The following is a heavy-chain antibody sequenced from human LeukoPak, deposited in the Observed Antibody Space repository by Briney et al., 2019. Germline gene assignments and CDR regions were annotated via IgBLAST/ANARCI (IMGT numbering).Heavy chain of an antibody. V-gene: IGHV1-18*01. Sequence: ASVKVSCKASGYSFTSYGISWVRQAPGQGLEWMGWISAYNGNTNYAQKVQGRVTMTTDTSTSTAYMELGSLRSDDTAVYYCARALWGGDAFDIWGQGTMVTVSS. J-gene: IGHJ3*02. CDR1: GYSFTSYG. D-gene: IGHD2-21*01. CDR2: ISAYNGNT. CDR3: ARALWGGDAFDI.